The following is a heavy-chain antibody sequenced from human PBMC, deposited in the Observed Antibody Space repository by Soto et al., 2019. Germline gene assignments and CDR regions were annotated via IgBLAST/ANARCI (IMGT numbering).Heavy chain of an antibody. V-gene: IGHV3-13*01. CDR1: GFIFSSYD. J-gene: IGHJ6*02. CDR3: ARVHKLFGYSGYVGISGLDV. CDR2: IGSAGDT. D-gene: IGHD5-12*01. Sequence: GGSLRLSCAASGFIFSSYDMYWVRQPIGRGLEWVSVIGSAGDTFYLDSVKGRFTISRENAKNFLYLQMNNLRAEDAAVYYCARVHKLFGYSGYVGISGLDVWGQGTTVTVSS.